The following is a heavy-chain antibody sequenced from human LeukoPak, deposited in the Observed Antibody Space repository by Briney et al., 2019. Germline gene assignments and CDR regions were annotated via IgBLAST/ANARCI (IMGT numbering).Heavy chain of an antibody. J-gene: IGHJ5*02. Sequence: GGSLRLSCAASGFTFSSYSMNWVRQAPGKGLEWVSSISSSSSYIYYADSVKGRFTISRDNAKNSLYLQMNSLRAEDTAVYYCARAGSLGYWFDPWGQGTLVTVSS. CDR2: ISSSSSYI. CDR3: ARAGSLGYWFDP. D-gene: IGHD7-27*01. CDR1: GFTFSSYS. V-gene: IGHV3-21*01.